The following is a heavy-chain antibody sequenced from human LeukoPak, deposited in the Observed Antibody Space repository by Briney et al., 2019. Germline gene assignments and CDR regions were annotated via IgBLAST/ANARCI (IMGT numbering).Heavy chain of an antibody. V-gene: IGHV3-74*01. CDR3: AKDRLIFGVARDWFDP. D-gene: IGHD3-3*01. CDR2: INSDGSIT. J-gene: IGHJ5*02. Sequence: GGSLRLSCAASGFTFTTYWMHWVRQAPGKGLVWVSHINSDGSITSYADSVKGRFTISRDNAKNTLYLQMNSLRAEDTAVYYCAKDRLIFGVARDWFDPWGQGTLVTVSS. CDR1: GFTFTTYW.